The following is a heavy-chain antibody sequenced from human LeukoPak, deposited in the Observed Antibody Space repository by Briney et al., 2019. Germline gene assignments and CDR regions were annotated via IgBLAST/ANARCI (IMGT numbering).Heavy chain of an antibody. CDR1: GFTFSSYG. CDR2: ISGSGGST. J-gene: IGHJ4*02. V-gene: IGHV3-23*01. D-gene: IGHD4-23*01. CDR3: AKATPGYGGTIDY. Sequence: GGTLRLSCAASGFTFSSYGMSWVRQAPGKGLEWVSAISGSGGSTYYADSVKGRFTISRDNSKNTLYLQMNSLRAEDTAVYYCAKATPGYGGTIDYWGQGTLVTVSS.